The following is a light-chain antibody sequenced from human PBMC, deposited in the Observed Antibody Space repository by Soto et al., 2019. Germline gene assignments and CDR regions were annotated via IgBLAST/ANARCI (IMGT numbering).Light chain of an antibody. CDR1: QSVNNK. CDR2: GAS. CDR3: QQYNNWPRT. Sequence: EIVMTQSPATLSVSPGERATLSCRASQSVNNKIAWYQQKPGRAPRLIMYGASIRATGVPVRFSGSASGTEFTLTISSLQSEDSAVYYCQQYNNWPRTFGQGTKVDIK. J-gene: IGKJ1*01. V-gene: IGKV3-15*01.